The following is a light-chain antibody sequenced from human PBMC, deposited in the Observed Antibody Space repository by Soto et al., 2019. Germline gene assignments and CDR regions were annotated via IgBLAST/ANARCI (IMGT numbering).Light chain of an antibody. CDR2: SNN. CDR1: SSNIGGNT. J-gene: IGLJ2*01. Sequence: QSVLTHPPSASGTPGQRVTISCSGSSSNIGGNTVNWYQQLPGTAPKLLIYSNNQRPSGVPDRFSGSKSGTSASLAISGLQAEDEADYDCSAWDATLNGPVFGGGTQLTVL. V-gene: IGLV1-44*01. CDR3: SAWDATLNGPV.